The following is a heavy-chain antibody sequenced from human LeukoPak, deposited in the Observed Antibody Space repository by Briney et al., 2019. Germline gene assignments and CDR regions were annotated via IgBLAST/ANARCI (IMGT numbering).Heavy chain of an antibody. V-gene: IGHV3-30*18. D-gene: IGHD1-14*01. CDR1: GFTFSSYG. CDR2: ISYDGSNK. Sequence: GRSLRLSCAASGFTFSSYGMHWVRQAPGKGLEWVAVISYDGSNKYYADSVKGRFTISRDNSKNMLYLQMNSLRAEDTAVYYCAKPDGMDVWGQGTTVTVSS. CDR3: AKPDGMDV. J-gene: IGHJ6*02.